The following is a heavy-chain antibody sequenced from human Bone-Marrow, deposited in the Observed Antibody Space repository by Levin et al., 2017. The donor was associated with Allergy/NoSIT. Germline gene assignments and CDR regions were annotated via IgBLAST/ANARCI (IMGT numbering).Heavy chain of an antibody. CDR3: ARAGRLLYDFWSGYSTRSTWFDP. Sequence: GGSLRLSCAASGFTFSDYYMSWIRQAPGKGLEWVSYISSSSSYTNYADSVKGRFTISRDNAKNSLYLQMNSLRAEDTAVYYCARAGRLLYDFWSGYSTRSTWFDPWGQGTLVTVSS. V-gene: IGHV3-11*06. D-gene: IGHD3-3*01. CDR1: GFTFSDYY. CDR2: ISSSSSYT. J-gene: IGHJ5*02.